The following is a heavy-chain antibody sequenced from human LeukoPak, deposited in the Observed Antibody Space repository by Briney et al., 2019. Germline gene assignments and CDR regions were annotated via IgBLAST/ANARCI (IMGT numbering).Heavy chain of an antibody. CDR2: ISWNSGSI. D-gene: IGHD3-22*01. CDR1: GFTFDDYA. J-gene: IGHJ4*02. V-gene: IGHV3-9*01. Sequence: GGSLRLSCAASGFTFDDYAMHWVRQAPGKGLEWVSGISWNSGSIGYEDSVKGRFTIFRDNAKNSLYLQMNSLRAEDTALYYCAKDIERYYYDSSGFDYWGQGTLVTVSS. CDR3: AKDIERYYYDSSGFDY.